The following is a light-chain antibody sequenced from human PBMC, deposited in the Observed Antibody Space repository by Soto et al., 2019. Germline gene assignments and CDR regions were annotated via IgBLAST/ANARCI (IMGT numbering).Light chain of an antibody. CDR2: AAS. CDR1: ESVSNSY. CDR3: QQYGSSPAWT. V-gene: IGKV3-20*01. J-gene: IGKJ1*01. Sequence: EIMLTQSPGTLSLSPGERATLSCRASESVSNSYLAWYQQKPGQAPRLLIYAASTRATGIPERFSGSGSGTDFTLTISRLEPEDFAVYYCQQYGSSPAWTFGQGTKVDIK.